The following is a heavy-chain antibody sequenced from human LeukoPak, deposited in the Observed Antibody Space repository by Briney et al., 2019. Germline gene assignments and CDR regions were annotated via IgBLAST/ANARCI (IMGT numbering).Heavy chain of an antibody. Sequence: SGGSLRLSCAASGFTFSTYAMNWVRQAPGKGLEWVSTISGGGGNTYYADSVKGRFTISRDNSKNTLYLQMNTLRAEDTAVYYCAKGGGGSYVVNWCFDLWGRGTLVTVSS. CDR3: AKGGGGSYVVNWCFDL. CDR1: GFTFSTYA. J-gene: IGHJ2*01. CDR2: ISGGGGNT. V-gene: IGHV3-23*01. D-gene: IGHD3-3*01.